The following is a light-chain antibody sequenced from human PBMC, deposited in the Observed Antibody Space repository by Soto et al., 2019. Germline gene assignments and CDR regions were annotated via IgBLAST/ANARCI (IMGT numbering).Light chain of an antibody. Sequence: DLQMTQPPSSVSASVGYRIRITWRSSQRILKYLNWYQQKPGKAPNLLSSAASNLHSGVPSRFSGTGSGKDVTLTISTLQPEDFVTYYCQHSYSAPSWKFGQGTKVDIK. CDR1: QRILKY. V-gene: IGKV1-39*01. J-gene: IGKJ1*01. CDR3: QHSYSAPSWK. CDR2: AAS.